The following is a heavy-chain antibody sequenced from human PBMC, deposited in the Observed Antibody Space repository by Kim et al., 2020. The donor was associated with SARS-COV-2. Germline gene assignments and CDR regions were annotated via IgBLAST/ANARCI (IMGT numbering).Heavy chain of an antibody. CDR3: ATGLNYYGSDPAGAFDI. D-gene: IGHD3-10*01. V-gene: IGHV1-24*01. CDR2: FDPEDGET. Sequence: ASVKVSCKVSGYTLTELSMHWVRQAPGKGLEWMGGFDPEDGETIYAQKFQGRVTMTEDTSTDTAYMELSSLRSEDTAVYYCATGLNYYGSDPAGAFDIWGQGTMVTVSS. J-gene: IGHJ3*02. CDR1: GYTLTELS.